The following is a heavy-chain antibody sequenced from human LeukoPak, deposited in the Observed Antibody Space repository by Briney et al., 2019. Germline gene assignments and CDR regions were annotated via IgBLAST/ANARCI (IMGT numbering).Heavy chain of an antibody. CDR1: GYTFTGYY. CDR2: INPNSGGT. CDR3: ARSPHILTGENFDY. D-gene: IGHD3-9*01. J-gene: IGHJ4*02. V-gene: IGHV1-2*02. Sequence: ASVKVSCKASGYTFTGYYMHWVRQAPGQGLEWMGWINPNSGGTNYAQKFQDRVSMTRDTSISTDYMQLSRLRFDDTAVYYCARSPHILTGENFDYWGQGTLLTVSS.